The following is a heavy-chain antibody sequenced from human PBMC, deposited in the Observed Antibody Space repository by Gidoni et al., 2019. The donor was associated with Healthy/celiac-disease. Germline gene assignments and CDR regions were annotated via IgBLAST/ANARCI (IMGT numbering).Heavy chain of an antibody. Sequence: EVQLVESGGGLVQPGGSLCLSCAASALTFCSDSMNWVRQAPGKGLEWVSCISSSSSTIYYADSVKGRFTISRDNAKNALYLQMNSLRDEDTAVYYWARNWYSSGWYPGYYYGMDVWGQGTTVTVSS. D-gene: IGHD6-19*01. J-gene: IGHJ6*02. V-gene: IGHV3-48*02. CDR3: ARNWYSSGWYPGYYYGMDV. CDR2: ISSSSSTI. CDR1: ALTFCSDS.